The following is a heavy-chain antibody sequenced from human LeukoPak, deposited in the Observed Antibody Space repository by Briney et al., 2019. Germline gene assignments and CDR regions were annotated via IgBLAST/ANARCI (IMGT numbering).Heavy chain of an antibody. J-gene: IGHJ4*02. D-gene: IGHD3-16*01. CDR1: GGSISSYY. Sequence: SGTLSLTCTVSGGSISSYYWSWIRQPPGKGLEWIGNIYYSGSTNYNSSLKSRVTISVDTSKNQISLKLRSVTVADTAVYYCARKGVSDLYYFDSWGQGTLVTVSS. V-gene: IGHV4-59*08. CDR2: IYYSGST. CDR3: ARKGVSDLYYFDS.